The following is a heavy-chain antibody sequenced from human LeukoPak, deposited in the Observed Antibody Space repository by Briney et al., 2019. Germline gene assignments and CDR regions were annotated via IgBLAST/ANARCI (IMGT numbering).Heavy chain of an antibody. Sequence: PSETLSLTCAVYGGSFSGYYWSWIRQPPGKGLEWIGEINHSGSTNYNPSLKSRVTISVDTSKNQFSLKLSSVTAADTAVYYCARSVPSGRWGQGTLVTVSS. CDR1: GGSFSGYY. J-gene: IGHJ4*02. CDR3: ARSVPSGR. V-gene: IGHV4-34*01. CDR2: INHSGST.